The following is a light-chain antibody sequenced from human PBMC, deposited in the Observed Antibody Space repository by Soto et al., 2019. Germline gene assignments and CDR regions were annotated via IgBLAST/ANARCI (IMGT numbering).Light chain of an antibody. CDR3: QQYVRSPWT. CDR2: AAS. V-gene: IGKV3-20*01. CDR1: QSVSSDY. Sequence: IVLTQSPGTLSLSPGERATLSCRASQSVSSDYFAWYQQKRGQAPRLLIYAASSRATGIPDRFSGSGSGTDFTLTISRLEPEDFAFYYCQQYVRSPWTFGQGTKVEIK. J-gene: IGKJ1*01.